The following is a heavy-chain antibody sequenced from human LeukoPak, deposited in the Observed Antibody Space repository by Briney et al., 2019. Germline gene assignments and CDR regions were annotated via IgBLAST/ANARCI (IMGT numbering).Heavy chain of an antibody. J-gene: IGHJ5*01. CDR3: ARIGHDLYQTFDS. CDR1: GGSISSYY. V-gene: IGHV4-59*01. Sequence: PSETLSLTCTVPGGSISSYYWSWIRQPPGKGLEWIGYIYYSGSTNYNPSLKSRVTISVDTSKNQFSLKLSSVTAADTAVYYCARIGHDLYQTFDSWGHGTLITVSS. CDR2: IYYSGST. D-gene: IGHD2-2*01.